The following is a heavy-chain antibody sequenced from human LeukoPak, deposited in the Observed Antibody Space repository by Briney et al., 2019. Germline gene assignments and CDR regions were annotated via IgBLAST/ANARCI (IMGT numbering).Heavy chain of an antibody. CDR3: ARERMDTMGDACDI. CDR1: GFTFSSYE. CDR2: ISSSGSTI. Sequence: PGGSLRLSCAAYGFTFSSYETNWVRQAPGKGLEWVSYISSSGSTIYYADSVKGRFTISRDNAKHSLYLQMNSLRAEDTAVYYCARERMDTMGDACDIWGQGTMVSVSS. J-gene: IGHJ3*02. D-gene: IGHD5-12*01. V-gene: IGHV3-48*03.